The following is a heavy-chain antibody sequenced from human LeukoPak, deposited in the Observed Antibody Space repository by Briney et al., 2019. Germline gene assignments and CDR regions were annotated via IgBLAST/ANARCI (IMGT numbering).Heavy chain of an antibody. CDR1: GFTFSSYG. CDR3: AKAEGGYYYYGMDV. D-gene: IGHD1-14*01. Sequence: GRSLRLPCAASGFTFSSYGMHWVRQAPGKGLEWVAVISYDGSNKYYADSVQGRFTISRDNSKNTLYLQMNSLRAEDTAVYYCAKAEGGYYYYGMDVWGQGTTVTVSS. J-gene: IGHJ6*02. CDR2: ISYDGSNK. V-gene: IGHV3-30*18.